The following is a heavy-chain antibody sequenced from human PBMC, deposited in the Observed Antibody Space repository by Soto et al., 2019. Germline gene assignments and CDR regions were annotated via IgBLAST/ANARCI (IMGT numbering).Heavy chain of an antibody. CDR3: TREPYGDMPTRIDY. CDR2: ISDDGSKK. J-gene: IGHJ4*02. Sequence: PGGSLRLSCVASGFTFSTYVMHWVRQAPGKGLEWVAVISDDGSKKYYADSVKGRFTISRDNSKNTLYLEMNSLRDEDAAVYYCTREPYGDMPTRIDYWGQGA. V-gene: IGHV3-30-3*01. D-gene: IGHD3-16*01. CDR1: GFTFSTYV.